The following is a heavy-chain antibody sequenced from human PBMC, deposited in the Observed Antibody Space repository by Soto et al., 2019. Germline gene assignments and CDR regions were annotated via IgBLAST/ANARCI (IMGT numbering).Heavy chain of an antibody. Sequence: GASVKVSCKASGGTFSSYAISWVRQAPGQGLEWLGGIIPIFGTTNYAQKFQGRVTITADESTSTAYMELSSLRSEDTAVYYYARAAPNSSWPSYYYYGMDVWGQGTTVTVSS. CDR1: GGTFSSYA. V-gene: IGHV1-69*13. D-gene: IGHD6-13*01. CDR2: IIPIFGTT. CDR3: ARAAPNSSWPSYYYYGMDV. J-gene: IGHJ6*02.